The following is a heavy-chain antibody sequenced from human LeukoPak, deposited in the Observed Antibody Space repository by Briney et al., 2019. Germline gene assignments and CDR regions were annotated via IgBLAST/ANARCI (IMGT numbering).Heavy chain of an antibody. V-gene: IGHV4-61*02. J-gene: IGHJ6*02. CDR3: ARCENYYGRDV. Sequence: KTSETLSLTCTVSGGSISSGSYYWSWIRQPAGKGLEWIGRIYTSGSTNYNPSLKSRVTISVDTSKNQFSLKLSSVTAADTAVYYCARCENYYGRDVWGQGTTVTVSS. CDR1: GGSISSGSYY. CDR2: IYTSGST.